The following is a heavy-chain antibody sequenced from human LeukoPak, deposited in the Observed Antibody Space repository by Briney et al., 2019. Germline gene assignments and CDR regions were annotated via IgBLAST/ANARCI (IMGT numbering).Heavy chain of an antibody. J-gene: IGHJ4*02. Sequence: PGGSLRLSCAASGFTFSSYWMSWVRQAPGKGLEWVAHIKQDGSEKYYVDSVKGRFTISRDNAKNSLYLQMNSLRAEDTAVYYCARDNNDDRPVLRYFDWLFDYWGQGTLVTVSS. CDR1: GFTFSSYW. CDR2: IKQDGSEK. D-gene: IGHD3-9*01. CDR3: ARDNNDDRPVLRYFDWLFDY. V-gene: IGHV3-7*01.